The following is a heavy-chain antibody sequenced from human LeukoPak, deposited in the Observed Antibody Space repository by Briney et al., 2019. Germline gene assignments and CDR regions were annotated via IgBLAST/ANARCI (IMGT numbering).Heavy chain of an antibody. CDR2: ISAYNGNT. V-gene: IGHV1-18*01. Sequence: ASVKVSCKASGYTFTSYGICWVRQAPGQGLEWMGWISAYNGNTNYAQKLQGRVTMTTDTSTSTAYMELRSLRSDDTAVYYCARVASLLKELDPWGQGTLVTVSS. CDR1: GYTFTSYG. J-gene: IGHJ5*02. CDR3: ARVASLLKELDP. D-gene: IGHD3-10*01.